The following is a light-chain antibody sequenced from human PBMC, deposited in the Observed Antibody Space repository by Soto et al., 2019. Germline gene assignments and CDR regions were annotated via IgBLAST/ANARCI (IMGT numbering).Light chain of an antibody. CDR2: DTS. V-gene: IGKV3D-20*02. J-gene: IGKJ5*01. CDR3: QQRTNWRIT. CDR1: QSVSSNF. Sequence: EIVLTQSPGTLSLSPGERATLSCRASQSVSSNFLAWYQQKPGQAPRLLIYDTSNRATDIPPRFSGSGSGTDFTLTISSLEPEDFAVYYCQQRTNWRITFGQGTRLEIK.